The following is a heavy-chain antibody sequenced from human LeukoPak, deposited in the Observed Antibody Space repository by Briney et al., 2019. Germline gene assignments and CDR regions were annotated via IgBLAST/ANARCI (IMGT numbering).Heavy chain of an antibody. J-gene: IGHJ4*02. D-gene: IGHD6-19*01. CDR2: INHSGST. CDR3: ARLLFRGWYPGSYFDY. V-gene: IGHV4-34*01. Sequence: PSETLSLTCGVYGGSFSGYYWSWIRQPPGKGLEWIGEINHSGSTNYNPSLKSRVTISVDTSKNQFSLKLSSVTAADTAVYYCARLLFRGWYPGSYFDYWGQGTLVTVSS. CDR1: GGSFSGYY.